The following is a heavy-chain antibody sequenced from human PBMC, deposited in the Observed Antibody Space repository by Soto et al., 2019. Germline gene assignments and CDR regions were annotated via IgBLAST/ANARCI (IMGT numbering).Heavy chain of an antibody. CDR2: IYPGDSDT. Sequence: PGESLKISCKGSGYSFTSYWIGWVRQMPGKGLEWMGIIYPGDSDTRYSPSFQGQVIISADKSISTAYLQRSSLKASDTAMYYCARRQPYYYYGMDVWGQGTTVTVSS. V-gene: IGHV5-51*01. CDR1: GYSFTSYW. CDR3: ARRQPYYYYGMDV. J-gene: IGHJ6*02.